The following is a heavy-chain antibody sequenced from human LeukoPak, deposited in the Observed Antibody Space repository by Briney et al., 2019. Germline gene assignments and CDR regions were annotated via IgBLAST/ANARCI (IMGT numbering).Heavy chain of an antibody. V-gene: IGHV1-46*01. D-gene: IGHD4-17*01. CDR2: INPSGGST. J-gene: IGHJ3*02. CDR3: ARKLAGIGDYGAQEGAFDI. CDR1: GYTFTSYY. Sequence: GASVKVSCKASGYTFTSYYMHWVRQAPGQGLEWMGIINPSGGSTSYAQKFQGRVTMTRDTSTSAVYMELSSLRSEDTAVYYCARKLAGIGDYGAQEGAFDIWGQGTMVTVSS.